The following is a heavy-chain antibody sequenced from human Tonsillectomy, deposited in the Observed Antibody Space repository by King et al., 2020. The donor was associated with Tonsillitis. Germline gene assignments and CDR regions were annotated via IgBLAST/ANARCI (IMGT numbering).Heavy chain of an antibody. D-gene: IGHD6-19*01. CDR2: ISGNSGST. J-gene: IGHJ4*02. V-gene: IGHV3-23*04. CDR1: GFTFSSYA. CDR3: AKLGYSSGWYGYFDY. Sequence: VPLVESGGGLVQPGGSLRLSCAASGFTFSSYAMTWVRQAPGKGLEWVSAISGNSGSTYYADSVKGRFTISRDNSKNTLYLQMNSLRAEDTAIYYCAKLGYSSGWYGYFDYWGQGTLVTVSS.